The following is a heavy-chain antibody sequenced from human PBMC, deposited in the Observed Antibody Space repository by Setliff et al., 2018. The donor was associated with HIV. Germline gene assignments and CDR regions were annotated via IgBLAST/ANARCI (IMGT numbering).Heavy chain of an antibody. CDR2: IYYSGST. D-gene: IGHD5-12*01. CDR1: GGSFSSYY. J-gene: IGHJ4*02. Sequence: SETLSLTCAVYGGSFSSYYWGWIRRPPGKGLEWIGSIYYSGSTYYNPSLKSRVTISVDTSKNQFSLKLSSVTAADTAVYYCASYRKAERWLQLGGNFDYWGQGTLVTVSS. V-gene: IGHV4-39*01. CDR3: ASYRKAERWLQLGGNFDY.